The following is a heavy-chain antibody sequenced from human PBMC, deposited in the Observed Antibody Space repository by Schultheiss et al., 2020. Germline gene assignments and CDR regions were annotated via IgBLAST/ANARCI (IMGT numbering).Heavy chain of an antibody. V-gene: IGHV4-59*04. CDR3: AADPVGGGGY. CDR1: GFTFSSYG. D-gene: IGHD3-16*01. J-gene: IGHJ4*02. Sequence: GSLRLSCAASGFTFSSYGMHWVRQAPGKGLEWIGSIYYSGSTYYNPSLKSRVTISVDTSKNQFSLKLSSVTAADTAVYYCAADPVGGGGYWGQGTLVTVSS. CDR2: IYYSGST.